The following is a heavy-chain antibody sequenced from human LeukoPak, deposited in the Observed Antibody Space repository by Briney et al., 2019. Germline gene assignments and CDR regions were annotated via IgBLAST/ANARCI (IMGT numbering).Heavy chain of an antibody. D-gene: IGHD5-12*01. J-gene: IGHJ4*02. Sequence: LSETLSLTCAVYGGSFSGYYWSWIRQPPGKGLEWIGEINHSGSTNYNPSLKSRVTTSVDTSKNQFSLKLSSVTAADTAVYYCARGRPPSGYDFSYWGQGTLVTVSS. CDR1: GGSFSGYY. CDR3: ARGRPPSGYDFSY. CDR2: INHSGST. V-gene: IGHV4-34*01.